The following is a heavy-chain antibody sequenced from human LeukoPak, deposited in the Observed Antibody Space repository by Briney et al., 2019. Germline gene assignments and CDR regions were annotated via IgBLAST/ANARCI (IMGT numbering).Heavy chain of an antibody. V-gene: IGHV1-69*01. Sequence: ASVNVSCKASGGTFSSYAISWVRQAPGQGLEWMGGIIPIFGTANYAQKFPGRVTITADESTSTAYMELSSLRSEDTAVYYCMGYVWGSYRYRDYWGQGTLVTVSS. CDR1: GGTFSSYA. CDR2: IIPIFGTA. D-gene: IGHD3-16*02. J-gene: IGHJ4*02. CDR3: MGYVWGSYRYRDY.